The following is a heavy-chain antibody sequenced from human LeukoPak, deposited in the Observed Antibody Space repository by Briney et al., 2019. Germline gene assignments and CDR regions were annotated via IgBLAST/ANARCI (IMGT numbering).Heavy chain of an antibody. CDR3: ARGARITGTTHHQYYFDY. D-gene: IGHD1-7*01. CDR2: INHSGST. J-gene: IGHJ4*02. CDR1: GGSFSGYY. Sequence: PSETLSLTCAVYGGSFSGYYWSWIRQPPGKGLEWIGEINHSGSTNYNPSLKSRVTISVDTSKNQFSLKLSSVTAADTAVYYCARGARITGTTHHQYYFDYWGQGTLVTVSS. V-gene: IGHV4-34*01.